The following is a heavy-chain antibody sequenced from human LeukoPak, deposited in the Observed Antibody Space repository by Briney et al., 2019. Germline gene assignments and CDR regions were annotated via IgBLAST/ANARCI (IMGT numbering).Heavy chain of an antibody. V-gene: IGHV5-51*01. CDR1: GYDFSTYW. CDR2: VYPGDADT. J-gene: IGHJ4*02. CDR3: LRLKRRSGYYRCSPD. Sequence: GESRKISCKASGYDFSTYWIGWVRQVPGKGPEWIGIVYPGDADTRYSPSLQGQVTSSAYKSINTAYLQWGSLKAADTAIYYCLRLKRRSGYYRCSPDWGQGSLVTVSS. D-gene: IGHD3-22*01.